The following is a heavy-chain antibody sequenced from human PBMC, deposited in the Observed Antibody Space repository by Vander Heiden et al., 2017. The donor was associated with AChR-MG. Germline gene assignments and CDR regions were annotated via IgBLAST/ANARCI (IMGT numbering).Heavy chain of an antibody. CDR2: IKSKTDGGTT. V-gene: IGHV3-15*01. CDR3: SRYGDAYFDP. CDR1: GFTVSNAW. J-gene: IGHJ5*02. Sequence: EVQLVESGGGLVKPGGPLRPSGAAPGFTVSNAWMSWVRQAPGKGLEWVGRIKSKTDGGTTDYAAPVKGRFTISRDDSKNTLYLQMNSLKTEDTAVYYCSRYGDAYFDPWGQGTLVTVSS. D-gene: IGHD4-17*01.